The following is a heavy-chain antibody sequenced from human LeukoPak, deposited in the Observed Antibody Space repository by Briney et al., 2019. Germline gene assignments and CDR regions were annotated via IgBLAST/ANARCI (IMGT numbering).Heavy chain of an antibody. J-gene: IGHJ4*02. D-gene: IGHD5-24*01. V-gene: IGHV3-23*01. CDR1: GFTFSTYG. CDR2: STASGDGT. CDR3: TRVGYIDEGIDY. Sequence: GGSLRLSCAASGFTFSTYGMSWVRQAPGKGLQRVSGSTASGDGTYYADSVKGRFTISRDNAKNSLYLQMNSLRAEDTAIYYCTRVGYIDEGIDYWGQGTLVTVSS.